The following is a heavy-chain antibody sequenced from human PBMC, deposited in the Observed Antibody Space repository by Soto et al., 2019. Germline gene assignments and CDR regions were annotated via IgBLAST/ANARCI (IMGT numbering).Heavy chain of an antibody. CDR2: ISDDGSKK. CDR3: AKSAHPAVVTLYYFDS. Sequence: QVQLVESGGGVVQPGRSLRLSCAASGFSFNNYAMHWVRQAPGKGLEWVTLISDDGSKKYFADSVKGRFTVSRDNSNNTRFLQMNSLKPEDTAVYYCAKSAHPAVVTLYYFDSWGQGTLVTVSS. J-gene: IGHJ4*02. V-gene: IGHV3-30*18. CDR1: GFSFNNYA. D-gene: IGHD2-21*02.